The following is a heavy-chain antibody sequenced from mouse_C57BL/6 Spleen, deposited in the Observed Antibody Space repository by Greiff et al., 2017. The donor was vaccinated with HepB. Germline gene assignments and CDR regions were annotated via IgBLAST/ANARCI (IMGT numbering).Heavy chain of an antibody. J-gene: IGHJ2*01. CDR1: GYAFSSYW. CDR3: ARGGDYDFDY. Sequence: LQESGAELVKPGASVKISCKASGYAFSSYWMNWVKQRPGKGLEWIGQIYPGDGDTSYNGKFKGKATLTANKSSSTAYMQLSSLTSEDSAVYFCARGGDYDFDYWGQGTTLTVSS. D-gene: IGHD2-4*01. CDR2: IYPGDGDT. V-gene: IGHV1-80*01.